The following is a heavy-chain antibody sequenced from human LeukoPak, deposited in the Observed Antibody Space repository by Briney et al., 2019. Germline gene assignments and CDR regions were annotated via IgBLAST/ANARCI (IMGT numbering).Heavy chain of an antibody. CDR3: ARDGQWPLTA. J-gene: IGHJ4*02. CDR1: GYTFTSYG. V-gene: IGHV7-4-1*02. CDR2: INTNTGNP. D-gene: IGHD6-19*01. Sequence: ASVKVSCKASGYTFTSYGISWVRQAPGQGLEWMGWINTNTGNPTYVQGFTGRFVFSLDTSVSTAYLQISSLKAEDTAVYYCARDGQWPLTAWGQGTLVTVSS.